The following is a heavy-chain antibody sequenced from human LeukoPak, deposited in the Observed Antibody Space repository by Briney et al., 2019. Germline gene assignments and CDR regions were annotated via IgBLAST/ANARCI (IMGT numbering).Heavy chain of an antibody. CDR2: IYISGST. CDR3: ARELGSSTSRPIDY. Sequence: SETLSLTCTVSGGSISSGDYYWSWIRQPAGKGLEWIGRIYISGSTNYNPSLKSRVTMSVDTSKNQFSLNLSSVTAADTAVYYCARELGSSTSRPIDYWGQGTLVTVSS. CDR1: GGSISSGDYY. V-gene: IGHV4-61*02. J-gene: IGHJ4*02. D-gene: IGHD2-2*01.